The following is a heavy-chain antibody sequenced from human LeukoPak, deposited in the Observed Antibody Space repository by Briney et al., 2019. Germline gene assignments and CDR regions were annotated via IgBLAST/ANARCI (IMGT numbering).Heavy chain of an antibody. J-gene: IGHJ5*02. D-gene: IGHD4-17*01. Sequence: PGGSLRLSCAASGFTFSNSAMSWVRQAPGKGLEWVSTISGSGGSTYYADSVKGRFTISRDNSKSTLYLQINSLKASDTAMYYCARPRGYGAQENWFDPWGQGTLVTVSS. CDR2: ISGSGGST. CDR3: ARPRGYGAQENWFDP. CDR1: GFTFSNSA. V-gene: IGHV3-23*01.